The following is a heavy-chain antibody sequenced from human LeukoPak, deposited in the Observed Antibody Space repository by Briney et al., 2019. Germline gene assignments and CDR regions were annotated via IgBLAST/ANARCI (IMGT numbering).Heavy chain of an antibody. CDR1: GDSVSSNSAA. CDR2: TYYRSKWYN. J-gene: IGHJ5*02. Sequence: SQTLSLTCAISGDSVSSNSAAWNWIRQSPSRGLEWLGRTYYRSKWYNDYAVSVKSRITINPDTSKNQFSLQLNSVTPEDTAVYYCPGEALAAAGPNWFDPWGQGTLVTVSS. CDR3: PGEALAAAGPNWFDP. V-gene: IGHV6-1*01. D-gene: IGHD6-13*01.